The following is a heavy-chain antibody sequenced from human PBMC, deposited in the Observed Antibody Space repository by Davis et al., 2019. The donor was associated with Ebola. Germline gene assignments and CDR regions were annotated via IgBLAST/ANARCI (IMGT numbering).Heavy chain of an antibody. D-gene: IGHD5-18*01. CDR1: GGSISSSNYY. CDR3: ARTAIQLWLWTFDY. V-gene: IGHV4-39*01. CDR2: IYYSGST. J-gene: IGHJ4*02. Sequence: MPSETLSLTCTVSGGSISSSNYYWGWIRQPPGKGLECIGSIYYSGSTYYNPSLKSRVTISLDTSKNQFSLKLTSVTAADTAVYYCARTAIQLWLWTFDYWGQGTLVTVSS.